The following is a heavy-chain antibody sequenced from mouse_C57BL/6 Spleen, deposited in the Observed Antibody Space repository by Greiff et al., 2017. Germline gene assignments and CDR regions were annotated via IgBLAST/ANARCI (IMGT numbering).Heavy chain of an antibody. J-gene: IGHJ3*01. V-gene: IGHV1-84*01. Sequence: VQVVESGPELVKPGASVKISCKASGYTFTDYYINWVKQRPGQGLEWIGWIYPGSGNTKYNEKFKGKATLTVDTSSSAAYMQLSSLTSEDAAVYFCASIYYDYEFAYWGQGTLVTVSA. D-gene: IGHD2-4*01. CDR2: IYPGSGNT. CDR3: ASIYYDYEFAY. CDR1: GYTFTDYY.